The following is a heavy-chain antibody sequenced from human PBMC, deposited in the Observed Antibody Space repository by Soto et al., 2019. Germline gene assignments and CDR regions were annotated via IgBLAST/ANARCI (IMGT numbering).Heavy chain of an antibody. V-gene: IGHV6-1*01. D-gene: IGHD6-13*01. CDR2: TYYRSKWYF. Sequence: SQTLSLTCAISGDSVSSDTAAWSWIRQSPSRGLEWLGRTYYRSKWYFDYAVSVRSRITINPDTSKNQFSLLLNSVTPEDTAVYYCARDPKIAPRKIYGMDVWGQGTTVTVSS. CDR3: ARDPKIAPRKIYGMDV. CDR1: GDSVSSDTAA. J-gene: IGHJ6*02.